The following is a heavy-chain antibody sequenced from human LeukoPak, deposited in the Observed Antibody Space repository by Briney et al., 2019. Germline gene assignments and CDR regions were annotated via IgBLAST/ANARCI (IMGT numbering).Heavy chain of an antibody. CDR2: ISSSSSYI. V-gene: IGHV3-21*01. CDR3: ARDGDFDWLLYLDY. Sequence: GGSLRLSCAASGFTFSSYSMNWVRQAPGKGLEWVSSISSSSSYIYYADSVKGRFTISRDNAKNSLYLQMNSLRAEDTAVYYCARDGDFDWLLYLDYWRQGPLVTVSS. J-gene: IGHJ4*02. CDR1: GFTFSSYS. D-gene: IGHD3-9*01.